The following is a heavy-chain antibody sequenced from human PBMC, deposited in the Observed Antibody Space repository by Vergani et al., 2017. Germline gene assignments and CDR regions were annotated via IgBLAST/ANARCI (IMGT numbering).Heavy chain of an antibody. CDR2: INHSGST. CDR1: GGSFSGYY. D-gene: IGHD2-15*01. V-gene: IGHV4-34*01. CDR3: ARGRRRGGWYGAAFDI. Sequence: QVQLQQWGAGLLKPSETLSLTCAVYGGSFSGYYWSWIRQHPGKGLEWIGEINHSGSTNYNPSLKSRVTISVDTSKNQFSLKLSSVTAADTAVYYCARGRRRGGWYGAAFDIWGQGTTVTVSS. J-gene: IGHJ3*02.